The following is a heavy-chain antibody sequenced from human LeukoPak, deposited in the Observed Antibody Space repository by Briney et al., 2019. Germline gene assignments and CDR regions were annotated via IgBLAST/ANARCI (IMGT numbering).Heavy chain of an antibody. Sequence: PSETLSLTCTVSGGSVSSGSYYWRWIRQPPGKGLEWIGYIYYSGSTNYNPSLKSRVTISVDTSKNQFLLELSSVVDADTEVYYCARGGMGNFDYWGQGTLVTVSS. CDR3: ARGGMGNFDY. J-gene: IGHJ4*02. D-gene: IGHD6-13*01. V-gene: IGHV4-61*01. CDR2: IYYSGST. CDR1: GGSVSSGSYY.